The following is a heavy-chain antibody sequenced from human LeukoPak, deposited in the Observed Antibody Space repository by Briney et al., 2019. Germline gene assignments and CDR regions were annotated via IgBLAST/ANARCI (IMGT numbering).Heavy chain of an antibody. CDR2: ISGSGGNT. D-gene: IGHD5-12*01. V-gene: IGHV3-23*01. CDR3: AKVVSGYHFDY. CDR1: GFTFSSYG. Sequence: GGSLRLSCAASGFTFSSYGMSWVRRAPGKGPEWVSGISGSGGNTYYADSVKGRFTISRDNSQNTLHLQMNTLRAEDTAVYYCAKVVSGYHFDYWGQGTLVTVSS. J-gene: IGHJ4*02.